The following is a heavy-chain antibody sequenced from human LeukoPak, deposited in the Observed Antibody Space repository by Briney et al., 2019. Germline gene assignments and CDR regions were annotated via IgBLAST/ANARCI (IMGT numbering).Heavy chain of an antibody. CDR3: ARLRVAGFDY. Sequence: SETLSLTCTVSGGSINSSTSFWGWIRQAPGQGLEWIGSIYYSGSTNYNPSLKSRVTISVDTSKNQFSLKLSSVTAADTAVYYCARLRVAGFDYWGQGTLVTVSS. J-gene: IGHJ4*02. CDR1: GGSINSSTSF. D-gene: IGHD6-19*01. V-gene: IGHV4-39*07. CDR2: IYYSGST.